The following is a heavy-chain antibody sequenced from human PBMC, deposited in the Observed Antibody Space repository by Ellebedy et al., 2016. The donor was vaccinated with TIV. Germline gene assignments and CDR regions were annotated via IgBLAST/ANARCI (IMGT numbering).Heavy chain of an antibody. CDR1: GGSISGYH. CDR3: ARVVKSSWSDGFDI. D-gene: IGHD6-13*01. CDR2: IYSSGST. V-gene: IGHV4-4*07. J-gene: IGHJ3*02. Sequence: MPGGSLRPSCTVSGGSISGYHWSWIRQLAGKGLEWIGRIYSSGSTNYNPSLKSRVTMSVDTFTNQFSLRLSSVTAADTAVYHCARVVKSSWSDGFDIWGQGTMVTVSS.